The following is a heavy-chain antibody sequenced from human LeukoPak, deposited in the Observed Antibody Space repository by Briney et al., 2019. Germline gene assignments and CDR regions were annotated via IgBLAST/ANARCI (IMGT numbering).Heavy chain of an antibody. CDR3: ARDGYSYGYPHYYYYMDV. D-gene: IGHD5-18*01. CDR2: IYTSGST. CDR1: GGSISSSNW. Sequence: PSETLSLTCAVSGGSISSSNWWSWVRQPAGKGLEWIGRIYTSGSTNYNPSLKSRVTMSVDTSKNQFSLKLSSVTAADTAVYYCARDGYSYGYPHYYYYMDVWGKGTTVSISS. V-gene: IGHV4-4*07. J-gene: IGHJ6*03.